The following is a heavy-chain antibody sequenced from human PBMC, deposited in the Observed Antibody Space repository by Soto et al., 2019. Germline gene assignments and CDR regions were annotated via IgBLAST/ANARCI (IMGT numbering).Heavy chain of an antibody. D-gene: IGHD6-13*01. CDR1: GGSISSGDYY. CDR3: ARGFSSLTFDY. J-gene: IGHJ4*02. V-gene: IGHV4-30-4*02. CDR2: IYYSGSN. Sequence: SETLSLTCTVSGGSISSGDYYWSWIRQPPGKGLEWIGYIYYSGSNNYNPCLKSRVTISVDTSKNQFSLKLSSVTAADTAVYFVARGFSSLTFDYWGQGTLVTVSS.